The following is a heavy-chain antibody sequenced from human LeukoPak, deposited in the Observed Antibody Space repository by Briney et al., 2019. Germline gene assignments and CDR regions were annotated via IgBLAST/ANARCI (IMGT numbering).Heavy chain of an antibody. CDR3: AREGGSSWYYFDC. CDR2: ISSGSSAI. V-gene: IGHV3-48*01. J-gene: IGHJ4*02. Sequence: GGSLRLSCAASGFTFSSYTMNWVRQAPGKGLEWVSYISSGSSAIYYADSLKGRFTISRDNAKNSLYLQMNSLRAEDTALYYCAREGGSSWYYFDCWGQGALVTVSS. CDR1: GFTFSSYT. D-gene: IGHD6-13*01.